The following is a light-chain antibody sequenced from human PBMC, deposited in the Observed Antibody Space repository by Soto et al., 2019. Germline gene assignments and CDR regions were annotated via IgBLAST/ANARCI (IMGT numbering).Light chain of an antibody. CDR3: QHFNNCPRS. J-gene: IGKJ2*01. Sequence: IQVTQAPSFLSASVGDRVTITCRASQGFSSYLAWYQQKPGTAPNLLIYGPSTLQRGVPSRFSGSGSGTEFPLTINGLQPEDCATYYCQHFNNCPRSFGQGPKVEIK. CDR2: GPS. CDR1: QGFSSY. V-gene: IGKV1-9*01.